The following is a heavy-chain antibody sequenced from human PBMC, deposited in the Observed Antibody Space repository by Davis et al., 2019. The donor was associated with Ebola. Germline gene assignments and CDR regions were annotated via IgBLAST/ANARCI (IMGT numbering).Heavy chain of an antibody. J-gene: IGHJ4*02. CDR2: IGWDGSYA. Sequence: GESLKISCTDSVITFSSYAMTWVRQAPGKGLEWLSVIGWDGSYAYYTDSVKGRFTVSRHNSKNSLYLQMNSLRPEDTAFYYCAKARGGYSGFDHWGQGTLVTVSS. D-gene: IGHD2-15*01. V-gene: IGHV3-43D*03. CDR3: AKARGGYSGFDH. CDR1: VITFSSYA.